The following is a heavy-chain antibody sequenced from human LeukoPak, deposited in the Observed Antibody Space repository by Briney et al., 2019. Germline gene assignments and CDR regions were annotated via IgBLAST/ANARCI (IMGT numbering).Heavy chain of an antibody. J-gene: IGHJ4*02. CDR2: ISGSGGST. V-gene: IGHV3-23*01. Sequence: PGGSLRLSCAASGFTFSSYAMSWVRQAPGKGLEWVSAISGSGGSTYYADSVKGRFTISRDNSKNTLYLQMNSLRAEDTAVYYCARDGPPIPPRRSYFDYWGQGTLVTVSS. D-gene: IGHD1-14*01. CDR1: GFTFSSYA. CDR3: ARDGPPIPPRRSYFDY.